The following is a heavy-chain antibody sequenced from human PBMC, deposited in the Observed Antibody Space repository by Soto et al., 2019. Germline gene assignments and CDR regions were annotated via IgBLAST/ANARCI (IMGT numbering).Heavy chain of an antibody. J-gene: IGHJ6*02. CDR2: ISYDGSSI. V-gene: IGHV3-30*18. D-gene: IGHD4-17*01. Sequence: QVQLVESGGGVVQPGRSLRLSCEASGFTFNRHGMHWVRQAPGKGLEWVASISYDGSSIYYADSVKGRFTISRDNSKNAQYLQMNSLRAEDTAVYYCAKDLYTVTAQFYYFYAMHVSGQGTTVTVSS. CDR1: GFTFNRHG. CDR3: AKDLYTVTAQFYYFYAMHV.